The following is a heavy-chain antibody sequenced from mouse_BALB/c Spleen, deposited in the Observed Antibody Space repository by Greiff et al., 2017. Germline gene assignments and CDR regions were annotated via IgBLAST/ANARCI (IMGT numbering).Heavy chain of an antibody. CDR1: GFNIKDTY. J-gene: IGHJ4*01. Sequence: VQLQQSGAELVKPGASVKLSCTASGFNIKDTYMHWVKQRPEQGLEWIGWIDPENGNTIYDPKFQGKASITADTSSNTAYLQLSSLTSEDTAVYYCARGVTTGAMDDWGQGTSVTVSS. CDR2: IDPENGNT. D-gene: IGHD1-1*01. CDR3: ARGVTTGAMDD. V-gene: IGHV14-3*02.